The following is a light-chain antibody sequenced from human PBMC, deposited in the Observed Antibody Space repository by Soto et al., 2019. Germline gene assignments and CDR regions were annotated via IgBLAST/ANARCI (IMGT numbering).Light chain of an antibody. CDR3: QQYNSYFRT. V-gene: IGKV1-9*01. Sequence: IQLTQSPSSLSASVGDRVSITCRASQDIKTYLAWYQQKRGKAPKLLISGTFTLQSGVPSRFNGSGSGTDFTLTISRLQPEDFATYYCQQYNSYFRTFGQGTKVEIK. CDR1: QDIKTY. CDR2: GTF. J-gene: IGKJ1*01.